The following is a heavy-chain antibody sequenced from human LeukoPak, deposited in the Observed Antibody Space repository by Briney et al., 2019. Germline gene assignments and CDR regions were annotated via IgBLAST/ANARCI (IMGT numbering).Heavy chain of an antibody. CDR2: IIPIFGTA. J-gene: IGHJ4*02. CDR3: ARGGIVLMALYYFDY. D-gene: IGHD2-8*01. Sequence: SVKVSCKASGGTFSSYAISWVRQAPGQGLEWMGGIIPIFGTANYAQKFQGRVTVTADESTSTAYMELSSLRSEDTAVYYCARGGIVLMALYYFDYWGQGTLVTVSS. V-gene: IGHV1-69*01. CDR1: GGTFSSYA.